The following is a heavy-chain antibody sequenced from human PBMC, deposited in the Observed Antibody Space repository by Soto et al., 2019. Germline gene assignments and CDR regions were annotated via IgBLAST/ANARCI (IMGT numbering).Heavy chain of an antibody. CDR3: ARDAFVPAAMTDAFDI. V-gene: IGHV4-31*03. CDR2: IYYSGST. Sequence: QVQLQESGPGLVKPSQTLSLTCTVSGGSISSGGYYWSWIRHHPGKGLEWIGYIYYSGSTYYNPSLKSRVTISVDTSKNQFSLKLSSVTAADTAVYYCARDAFVPAAMTDAFDIWGQGTMVTVSS. J-gene: IGHJ3*02. D-gene: IGHD2-2*01. CDR1: GGSISSGGYY.